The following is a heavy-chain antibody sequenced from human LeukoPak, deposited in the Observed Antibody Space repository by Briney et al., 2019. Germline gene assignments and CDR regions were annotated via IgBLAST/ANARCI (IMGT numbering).Heavy chain of an antibody. CDR1: GGSISSGGYS. J-gene: IGHJ4*02. D-gene: IGHD6-6*01. CDR3: ARSDSSSSDFDD. V-gene: IGHV4-30-2*05. CDR2: IYYSGST. Sequence: PSQTLSLTCVVSGGSISSGGYSWSWIRQPPGKGLEWIGYIYYSGSTFFNPSLKSRVTISVDTSKNQFSLKLSSVTAADTAVYYCARSDSSSSDFDDWGQGTLVTVSS.